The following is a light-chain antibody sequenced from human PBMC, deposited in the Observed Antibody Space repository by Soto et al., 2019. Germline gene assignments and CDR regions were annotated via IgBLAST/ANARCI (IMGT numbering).Light chain of an antibody. CDR2: SAA. CDR1: QSVGGD. J-gene: IGKJ3*01. CDR3: QQRSSWPLT. Sequence: EIVLTQSPATLSLSPGERATLSCRASQSVGGDLAWYQQKPGQAPRLLIYSAAYRPTGIPARFSGSGSGTDFTLIISSLEPEDFALYYCQQRSSWPLTFGPGTTVDIK. V-gene: IGKV3-11*01.